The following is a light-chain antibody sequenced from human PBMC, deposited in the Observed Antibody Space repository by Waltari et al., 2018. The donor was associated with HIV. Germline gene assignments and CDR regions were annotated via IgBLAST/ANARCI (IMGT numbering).Light chain of an antibody. CDR1: SSNIGSNY. CDR3: ATWDDNLSGWV. Sequence: QSVLTQPPSASGTPGQRVSISCSGSSSNIGSNYVYWYQQLPGTAPKLLMYRNDERPSGVPDRFSGSKSGTSASLALSGLRSEDEADYYCATWDDNLSGWVFGGGTKLTVL. J-gene: IGLJ3*02. CDR2: RND. V-gene: IGLV1-47*01.